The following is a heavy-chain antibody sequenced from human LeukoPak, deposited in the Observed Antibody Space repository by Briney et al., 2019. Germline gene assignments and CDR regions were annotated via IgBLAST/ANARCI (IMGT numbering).Heavy chain of an antibody. J-gene: IGHJ4*02. Sequence: GGSLRLSCAASGFTFSSYAMSWVRQAPGKGLELVSAISGSGGSTYYADSVKGRFTISRDNAKNSLYLQMNSLRAEDTAVYYCARAGGSTVSHSDYWGQGALVTVSS. V-gene: IGHV3-23*01. CDR2: ISGSGGST. CDR1: GFTFSSYA. CDR3: ARAGGSTVSHSDY. D-gene: IGHD4-17*01.